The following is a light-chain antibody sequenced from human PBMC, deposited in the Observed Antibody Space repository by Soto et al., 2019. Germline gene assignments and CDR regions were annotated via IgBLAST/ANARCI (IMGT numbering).Light chain of an antibody. V-gene: IGLV2-14*01. J-gene: IGLJ2*01. CDR2: EAA. CDR1: SDDIGANNY. CDR3: TSYTSASTLV. Sequence: QSALTQPASVSGSPGQSITISSTGTSDDIGANNYVSWYQHHPGKAPKILIYEAANRPSGISHRFSGSKSGNTASLTISGLQAEDEADYFYTSYTSASTLVFGGGTKLTVL.